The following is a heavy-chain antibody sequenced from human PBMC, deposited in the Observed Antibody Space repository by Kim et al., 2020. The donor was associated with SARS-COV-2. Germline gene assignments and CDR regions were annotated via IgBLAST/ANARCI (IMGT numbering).Heavy chain of an antibody. V-gene: IGHV3-21*01. D-gene: IGHD2-2*01. CDR1: EFTFTFNSYT. Sequence: GSLRLSCAAFEFTFTFNSYTLHWVRQAPEKGLEWVSSISGTGHYIYYADSMKGRFTISRDNAKNSLFFQMDGLRVDDTAVYYCAMSMTESPAAPLDSWG. J-gene: IGHJ5*01. CDR2: ISGTGHYI. CDR3: AMSMTESPAAPLDS.